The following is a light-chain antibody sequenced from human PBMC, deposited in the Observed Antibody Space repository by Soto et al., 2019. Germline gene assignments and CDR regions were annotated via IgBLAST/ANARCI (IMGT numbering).Light chain of an antibody. CDR1: QSISNY. Sequence: DIQMTQSPSSLSASVGDRVTMTCRASQSISNYLNWYQQKPGKAPKLLIYAASSLRSGVPSRFSGSGSGTDFTLTISSLQPEDFATYYCQQSFSIPQYTFGHGTKLEIK. CDR2: AAS. J-gene: IGKJ2*01. CDR3: QQSFSIPQYT. V-gene: IGKV1-39*01.